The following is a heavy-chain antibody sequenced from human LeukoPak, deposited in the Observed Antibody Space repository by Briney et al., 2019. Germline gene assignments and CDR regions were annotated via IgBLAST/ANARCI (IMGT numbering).Heavy chain of an antibody. V-gene: IGHV4-34*01. CDR3: ARGPARFDP. CDR2: INHSGST. Sequence: SETLSLTCAVYGGSFSGYYWSWIRRPPGKGLEWIGEINHSGSTNYNPSLKSRVTISVDTSKNQFSLKLSSVTAADTAVYYCARGPARFDPWGQGTLVTVSS. J-gene: IGHJ5*02. CDR1: GGSFSGYY.